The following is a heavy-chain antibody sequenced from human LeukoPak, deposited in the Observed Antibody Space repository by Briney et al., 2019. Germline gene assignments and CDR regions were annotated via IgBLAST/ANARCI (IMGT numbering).Heavy chain of an antibody. J-gene: IGHJ4*02. CDR2: INPSGGST. CDR3: ARIRYRDGYSVPFDY. CDR1: GYTFTSYY. D-gene: IGHD5-24*01. Sequence: VTSVKVSCKASGYTFTSYYMHWVRQAPGQGLEWMGIINPSGGSTSYAQKFQGRVTMTRDTSTSTVYMELSSLRSEDTAVYYCARIRYRDGYSVPFDYWGQGTLVTVSS. V-gene: IGHV1-46*01.